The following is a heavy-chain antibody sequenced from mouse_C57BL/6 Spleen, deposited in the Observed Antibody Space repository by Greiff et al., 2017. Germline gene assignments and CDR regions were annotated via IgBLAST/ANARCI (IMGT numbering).Heavy chain of an antibody. CDR3: ARYYYGSSPYFDV. J-gene: IGHJ1*03. CDR2: INPGSGST. D-gene: IGHD1-1*01. V-gene: IGHV1-55*01. CDR1: GYTFTSYW. Sequence: QVQLQQPGAELVKPGASVKMSCKASGYTFTSYWITWVKQRPGQGLEWIGDINPGSGSTNYNEKFKSKATLTVDTSSSTAYMQLSSLTSEDSAVYYCARYYYGSSPYFDVWGTGTTVTVSS.